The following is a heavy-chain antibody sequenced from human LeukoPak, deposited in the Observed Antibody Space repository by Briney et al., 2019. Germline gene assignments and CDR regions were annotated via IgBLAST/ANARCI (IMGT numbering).Heavy chain of an antibody. J-gene: IGHJ4*02. CDR2: ISYDGSNK. Sequence: GGSLRLSCAASGFTFSSYAMHWVRQAPGKGLEWVAVISYDGSNKYYADSVKGRFTISRDNAKNSLYLQMNSLRAEDTAVYYCARWGIAAAGIVDYWGQGTLVTVSS. CDR1: GFTFSSYA. D-gene: IGHD6-13*01. CDR3: ARWGIAAAGIVDY. V-gene: IGHV3-30*04.